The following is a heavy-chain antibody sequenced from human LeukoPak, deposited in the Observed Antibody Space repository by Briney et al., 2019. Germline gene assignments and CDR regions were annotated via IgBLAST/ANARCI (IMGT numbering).Heavy chain of an antibody. V-gene: IGHV4-59*01. Sequence: SESLSLTCTVYGGSISSYYWSWIRQPPWKGLEWIGYIYYSGSTNYNPSLKSRVTISVDTSKNQFSLKLSSVTAADTAVYYCARDVEYCTNGVCYEANWFDPWGQGTLVTVSS. CDR2: IYYSGST. CDR1: GGSISSYY. J-gene: IGHJ5*02. D-gene: IGHD2-8*01. CDR3: ARDVEYCTNGVCYEANWFDP.